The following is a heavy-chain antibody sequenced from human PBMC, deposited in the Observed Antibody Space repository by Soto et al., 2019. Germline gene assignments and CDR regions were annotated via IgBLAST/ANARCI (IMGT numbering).Heavy chain of an antibody. CDR2: IKQDGSEK. Sequence: EVQLVESGGGLVQPGGSLRLSCAASGFTFSSYWMNWVRQAPGKGLEWVANIKQDGSEKYYVDSVKGRFTISRDNTTNSLYLQMNSLRAEDTAVYYCAREQLQVVIPDYWGQGTLVTVSS. V-gene: IGHV3-7*01. CDR3: AREQLQVVIPDY. J-gene: IGHJ4*02. D-gene: IGHD6-13*01. CDR1: GFTFSSYW.